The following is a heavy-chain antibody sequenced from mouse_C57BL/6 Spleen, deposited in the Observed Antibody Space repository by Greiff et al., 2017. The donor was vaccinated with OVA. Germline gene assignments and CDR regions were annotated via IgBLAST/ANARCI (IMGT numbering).Heavy chain of an antibody. CDR2: ISSGGDYI. V-gene: IGHV5-9-1*02. Sequence: EVKLMESGEGLVKPGGSLKLSCAASGFTFSSYAMSWVRQTPEKRLEWVAYISSGGDYIYYADTVKGRFTISRDNARNTLYLQMSSLKSEDTAMYYCTRDRPLGAMDYWGQGTSVTVSS. CDR1: GFTFSSYA. CDR3: TRDRPLGAMDY. J-gene: IGHJ4*01.